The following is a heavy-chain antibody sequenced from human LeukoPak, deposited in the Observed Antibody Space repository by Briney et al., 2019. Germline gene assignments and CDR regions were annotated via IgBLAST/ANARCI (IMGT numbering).Heavy chain of an antibody. V-gene: IGHV3-48*04. J-gene: IGHJ6*04. D-gene: IGHD5-12*01. CDR1: GFTFSSYS. CDR2: ISSSGSTI. CDR3: ARDPGYSGYVMDV. Sequence: PGGSLRLSCAASGFTFSSYSMNWVRQAPGKGLEWVSYISSSGSTIYYADSVKGRFTISRDNAKNSLYLQMNSLRAEDTAVYYCARDPGYSGYVMDVWGKGTTVTVSS.